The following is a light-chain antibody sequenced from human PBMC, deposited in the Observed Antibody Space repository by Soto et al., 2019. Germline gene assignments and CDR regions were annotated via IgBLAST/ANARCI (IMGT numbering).Light chain of an antibody. CDR2: SNT. Sequence: QSVLKQPPSVSGAPGQRVTISCTGSSSNIGAGYAVHWYQQLPGTAPKLLIYSNTIRPSGVPDRFSGSKSGTSASLAITGLQAEDEADYYCQSFDSSLIAYVFGTGTKVTVL. CDR3: QSFDSSLIAYV. J-gene: IGLJ1*01. V-gene: IGLV1-40*01. CDR1: SSNIGAGYA.